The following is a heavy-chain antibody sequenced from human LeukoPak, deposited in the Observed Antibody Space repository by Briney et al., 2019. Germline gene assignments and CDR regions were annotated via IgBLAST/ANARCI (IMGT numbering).Heavy chain of an antibody. D-gene: IGHD6-19*01. J-gene: IGHJ4*02. CDR3: ARVGSGWYYFDY. Sequence: ASVKVSCKASGYTFTSYAMHWVRQAPGQRLEWMGWINAGNGNTKYSQKFQGRVTITRDTSASTAYMELSSLRSEDTAVYYCARVGSGWYYFDYWGQGTLVTVSS. CDR1: GYTFTSYA. V-gene: IGHV1-3*01. CDR2: INAGNGNT.